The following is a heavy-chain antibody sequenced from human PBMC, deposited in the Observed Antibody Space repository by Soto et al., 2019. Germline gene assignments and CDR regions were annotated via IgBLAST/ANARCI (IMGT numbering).Heavy chain of an antibody. D-gene: IGHD3-3*01. V-gene: IGHV3-9*01. J-gene: IGHJ6*02. CDR1: GFTFDDYA. Sequence: GGSLRLSCAASGFTFDDYAMHWVRQAPGKGLEWVSGISWNSGSIGYADSVKGRFTISRDNAKNSLYLQMNSLRAEDTALYYCAKGFLEWLLSGGMDVWGQGTTVTVSS. CDR2: ISWNSGSI. CDR3: AKGFLEWLLSGGMDV.